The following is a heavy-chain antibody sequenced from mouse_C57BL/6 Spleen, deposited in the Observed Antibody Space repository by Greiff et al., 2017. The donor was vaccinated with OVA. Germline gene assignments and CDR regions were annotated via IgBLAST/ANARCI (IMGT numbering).Heavy chain of an antibody. CDR1: GYTFTSYW. V-gene: IGHV1-52*01. CDR3: ARRTAQATYWYFDV. Sequence: QVQLQQPGAELVRPGSSVKLSCKASGYTFTSYWMHWVKQRPIQGLEWIGNIDPSDSETHYNQKFKDKATLTVDKSSSTAYMQLSSLTSEDSAVYYCARRTAQATYWYFDVWGTGTTVTVSS. CDR2: IDPSDSET. J-gene: IGHJ1*03. D-gene: IGHD3-2*02.